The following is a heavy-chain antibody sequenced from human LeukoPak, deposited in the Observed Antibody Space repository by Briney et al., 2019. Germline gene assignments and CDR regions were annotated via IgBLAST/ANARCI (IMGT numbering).Heavy chain of an antibody. CDR2: IYYSGST. V-gene: IGHV4-61*10. J-gene: IGHJ4*02. Sequence: SQTLSLTCTVSGGSISSGFYYWSWIRQPAGKGLEWIGYIYYSGSTNYNPSLKSRVTISVDTSKNQFSLKLTSVTAADTAVYYCARGVNSGYFDYCGQGTLVTVSS. CDR3: ARGVNSGYFDY. D-gene: IGHD1-26*01. CDR1: GGSISSGFYY.